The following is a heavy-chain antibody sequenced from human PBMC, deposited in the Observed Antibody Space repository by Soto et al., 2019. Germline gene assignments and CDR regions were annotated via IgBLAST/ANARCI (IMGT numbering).Heavy chain of an antibody. D-gene: IGHD6-6*01. CDR1: GYSFTSYW. J-gene: IGHJ6*03. CDR2: IYTGDSDT. CDR3: ARAGFKYSSSSGGYYYYYYMDV. Sequence: GDSLKISCKGSGYSFTSYWIGWEHQMPGKDLEWMGIIYTGDSDTRYNPSFQGQVTISADKSISTAYLQWSSLKASDTAMYYCARAGFKYSSSSGGYYYYYYMDVWGKGTTVTVS. V-gene: IGHV5-51*07.